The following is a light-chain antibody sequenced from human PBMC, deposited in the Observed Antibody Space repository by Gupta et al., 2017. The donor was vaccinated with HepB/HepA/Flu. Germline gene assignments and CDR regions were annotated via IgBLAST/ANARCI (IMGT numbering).Light chain of an antibody. CDR2: TND. J-gene: IGLJ2*01. Sequence: QSVLTQPPSVSAAPGQKVTISCSGTSSNIENNYVSWYQQLPGAAPKLLIHTNDARPSGIPDRFSGSKSGTSATLAIAGLQTGDEADYYCGTWDDTLSHVVFGGGTKLTVL. V-gene: IGLV1-51*02. CDR3: GTWDDTLSHVV. CDR1: SSNIENNY.